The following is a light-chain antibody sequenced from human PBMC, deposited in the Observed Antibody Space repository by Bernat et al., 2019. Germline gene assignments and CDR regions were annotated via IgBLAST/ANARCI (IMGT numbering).Light chain of an antibody. CDR3: QQSYSTFTWT. J-gene: IGKJ1*01. CDR1: QSISSY. V-gene: IGKV1-39*01. CDR2: AAS. Sequence: DIQMTQSPSSLSASVGDRVTITCLASQSISSYLNWYQQKPGQAPKLLIYAASSLQSGVPSRFSGSGSGTDFTLTISSLQPEDFATYYCQQSYSTFTWTFGQGTKVEIK.